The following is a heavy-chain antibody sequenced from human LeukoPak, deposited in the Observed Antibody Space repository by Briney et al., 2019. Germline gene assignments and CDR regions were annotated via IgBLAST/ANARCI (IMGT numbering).Heavy chain of an antibody. CDR2: IRYDGSNK. D-gene: IGHD3-16*01. CDR1: GFTFTSYG. Sequence: GGSLRLSCGASGFTFTSYGIHWVRQAPGKGLEWVAFIRYDGSNKYYADSVKGRFTISRDNSENTLSLQMNSLGAEDTAVYFCAKDDAWGRYQDWGQGTLVTVSS. CDR3: AKDDAWGRYQD. V-gene: IGHV3-30*02. J-gene: IGHJ1*01.